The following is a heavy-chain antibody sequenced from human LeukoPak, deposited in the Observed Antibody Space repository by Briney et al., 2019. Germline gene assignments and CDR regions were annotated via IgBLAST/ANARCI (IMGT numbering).Heavy chain of an antibody. Sequence: GGSLRLSCAASGFTFSNVWMNWVRQAPGKGLEWVGRIKSRSDGGTTDYVAPVKGRFTISRDDSKHTLYLQVNSLKNEDTAVYYCTTGNWGSFSYWGQGTLVTVSS. CDR3: TTGNWGSFSY. CDR1: GFTFSNVW. CDR2: IKSRSDGGTT. J-gene: IGHJ4*02. V-gene: IGHV3-15*01. D-gene: IGHD7-27*01.